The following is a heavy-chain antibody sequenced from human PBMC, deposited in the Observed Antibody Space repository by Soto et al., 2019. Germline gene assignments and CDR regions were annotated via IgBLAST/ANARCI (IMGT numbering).Heavy chain of an antibody. CDR3: ARVFRSIDY. V-gene: IGHV1-8*01. Sequence: AASVKVSCKASGYTFTSYDINWVRQATGQGLEWMGWMNPNSGYTGHAQKFQGRVTMTRDTSTSTAYMELSSLRSEDTAVYYCARVFRSIDYWGQGTLVTVSS. J-gene: IGHJ4*02. CDR1: GYTFTSYD. D-gene: IGHD2-21*01. CDR2: MNPNSGYT.